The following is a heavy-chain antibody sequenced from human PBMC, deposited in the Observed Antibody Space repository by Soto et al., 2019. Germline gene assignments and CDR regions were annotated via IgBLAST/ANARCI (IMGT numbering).Heavy chain of an antibody. CDR2: IYWDDDK. V-gene: IGHV2-5*02. Sequence: SGPTLVKPTQTLTLTCTFSGFSLSTSGVGVGWIRQPPGKALEWLALIYWDDDKRYSPSLKSRLTITKDTSKNQVVLTMTNMDPVDTATYYCAHSTWGTCTNGVCYLKNWFDPWGQGTLVTVSS. CDR1: GFSLSTSGVG. J-gene: IGHJ5*02. D-gene: IGHD2-8*01. CDR3: AHSTWGTCTNGVCYLKNWFDP.